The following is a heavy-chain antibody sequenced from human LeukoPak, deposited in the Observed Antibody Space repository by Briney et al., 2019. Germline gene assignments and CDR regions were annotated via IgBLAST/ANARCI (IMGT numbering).Heavy chain of an antibody. Sequence: ASVKVSCKASGYTFTGYYMHLVRQAPGQGLEWMGRINPNSGGTNYAQKFQGRVSMTRDTSISTAYMELSRLRSDDTAVYYCAREPVSYYGMDVWGQGTTVTVSS. J-gene: IGHJ6*02. CDR3: AREPVSYYGMDV. CDR2: INPNSGGT. D-gene: IGHD6-19*01. CDR1: GYTFTGYY. V-gene: IGHV1-2*06.